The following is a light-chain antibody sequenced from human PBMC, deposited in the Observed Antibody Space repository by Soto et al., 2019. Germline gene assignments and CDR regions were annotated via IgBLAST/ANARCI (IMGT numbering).Light chain of an antibody. V-gene: IGKV3-15*01. J-gene: IGKJ1*01. CDR3: QQYDNWPGM. CDR1: QSVNNK. Sequence: IVMTQSPATLSVSPGERATLSCRASQSVNNKLAWYQQKPGQAPRLLIYGASTGATGIPPRFSGSGSGAQFSLTISSLQSEDFAVYYCQQYDNWPGMFGQGTKVEIK. CDR2: GAS.